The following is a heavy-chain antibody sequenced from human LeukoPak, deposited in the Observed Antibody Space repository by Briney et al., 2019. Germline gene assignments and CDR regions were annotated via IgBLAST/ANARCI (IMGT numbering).Heavy chain of an antibody. J-gene: IGHJ6*03. CDR2: ISSSGSTI. D-gene: IGHD5-18*01. V-gene: IGHV3-11*04. CDR3: ARAMTSRTWIQLWAPGYYYYYMDV. Sequence: GGSLRLSCAASGFTFSDYYMSWIRQAPGKGLEWVSYISSSGSTIYYADSVKGRFTISRDNAKNSLYLQMNSLRAEDTAVYYCARAMTSRTWIQLWAPGYYYYYMDVWGKGTTVTVSS. CDR1: GFTFSDYY.